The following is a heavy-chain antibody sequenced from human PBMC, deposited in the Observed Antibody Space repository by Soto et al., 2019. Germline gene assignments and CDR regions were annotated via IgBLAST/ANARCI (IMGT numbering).Heavy chain of an antibody. CDR1: GGSISSGGYY. Sequence: SETLSLTCTVSGGSISSGGYYWSWIRQHPGKGLEWIGYIYYSGSTYYNPSLKSRVTISVDTSKNKFSLKLSSVTAADTAVYYCARQVRPHVHYYDSSGYYEEGVRWFDPWGQGTLVTVSS. J-gene: IGHJ5*02. CDR2: IYYSGST. D-gene: IGHD3-22*01. V-gene: IGHV4-31*03. CDR3: ARQVRPHVHYYDSSGYYEEGVRWFDP.